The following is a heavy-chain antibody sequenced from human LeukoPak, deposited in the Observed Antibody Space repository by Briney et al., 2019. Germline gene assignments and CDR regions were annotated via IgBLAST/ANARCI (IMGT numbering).Heavy chain of an antibody. CDR3: AICSTSCYPAITLDY. D-gene: IGHD2-2*01. CDR1: GGSISSGGYY. V-gene: IGHV4-31*03. CDR2: IYYSGST. Sequence: PSETLSLTCTVSGGSISSGGYYWSWIRQHPGKGLEWIGYIYYSGSTYYNPSLKSRVTISVDTSKNQFSLKLSSVTAADTAVYYCAICSTSCYPAITLDYWGQGNLITVSS. J-gene: IGHJ4*02.